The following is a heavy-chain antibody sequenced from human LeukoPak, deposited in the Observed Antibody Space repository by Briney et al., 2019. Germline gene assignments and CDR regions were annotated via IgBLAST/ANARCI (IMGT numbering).Heavy chain of an antibody. J-gene: IGHJ5*02. Sequence: SETLSLTCAVYGGSFSGYYWSWIRQPPGKGLEWIGGINHSGSTNYNPSLKRRVTISVDTPRNQCSLKLSSVTAADTAVYYCATNPGGYCSSTNCYGEAPWGQGTLVTVSS. CDR1: GGSFSGYY. V-gene: IGHV4-34*01. D-gene: IGHD2-2*01. CDR2: INHSGST. CDR3: ATNPGGYCSSTNCYGEAP.